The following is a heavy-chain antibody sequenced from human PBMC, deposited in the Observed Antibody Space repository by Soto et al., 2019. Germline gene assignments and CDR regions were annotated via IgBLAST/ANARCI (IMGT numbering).Heavy chain of an antibody. CDR3: TKSSGGSSSVGMDY. Sequence: GGSLRLSCAASGFTFSSYGMTWVRQAPGKGLEWVSFSSATGAGTYYADSVKGRFTISRDNSKNTLYLQMTALRVEDSSVYYCTKSSGGSSSVGMDYWGPGTLVTVSS. D-gene: IGHD6-6*01. V-gene: IGHV3-23*01. J-gene: IGHJ4*02. CDR2: SSATGAGT. CDR1: GFTFSSYG.